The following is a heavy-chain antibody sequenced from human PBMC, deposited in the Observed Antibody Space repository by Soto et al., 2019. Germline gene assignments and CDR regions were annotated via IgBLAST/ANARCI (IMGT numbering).Heavy chain of an antibody. J-gene: IGHJ4*02. CDR1: GGSIALTTYY. CDR3: ARGQCYGDSDY. Sequence: QVQLQESGPRLVKPSETLSLTCTVSGGSIALTTYYWSWIRQPPGTGLEWIGYVYYRGSTSYDPSLKRRVTIAVDTSKNQFSLRLTSVTAAATAVYYSARGQCYGDSDYWGQGILVTVSS. CDR2: VYYRGST. V-gene: IGHV4-61*01. D-gene: IGHD4-17*01.